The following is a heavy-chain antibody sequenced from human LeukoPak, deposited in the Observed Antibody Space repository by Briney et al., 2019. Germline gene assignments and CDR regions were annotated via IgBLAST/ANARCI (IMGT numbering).Heavy chain of an antibody. J-gene: IGHJ6*02. V-gene: IGHV1-46*01. D-gene: IGHD5-18*01. CDR2: INPSGGST. CDR1: GYTFTSYY. CDR3: ARLPAGDTAMVPYYYYGMDV. Sequence: ASVKVSRKASGYTFTSYYMHWVRQAPGQGLEWMGIINPSGGSTSYAQKFQGRVTMTRDTSTSTVYMELSSLRSEDTAVYYCARLPAGDTAMVPYYYYGMDVWGQGTTVTVSS.